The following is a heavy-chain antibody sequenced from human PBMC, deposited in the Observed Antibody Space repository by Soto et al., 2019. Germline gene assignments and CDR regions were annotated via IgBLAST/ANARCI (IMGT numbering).Heavy chain of an antibody. CDR1: CASVNSGNYY. D-gene: IGHD3-10*01. CDR2: VYITTTT. Sequence: PSETLSLTCTVSCASVNSGNYYWTWIRQPPGKGLEWIGYVYITTTTNYNPSLKSRVAMSLDTSKSQFSLKLTSVTAAEMDVYYCAREFREFIEYFLLWGQGASVTV. CDR3: AREFREFIEYFLL. J-gene: IGHJ1*01. V-gene: IGHV4-61*01.